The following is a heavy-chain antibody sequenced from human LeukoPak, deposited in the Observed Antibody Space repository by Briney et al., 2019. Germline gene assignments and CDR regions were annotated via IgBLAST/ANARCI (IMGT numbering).Heavy chain of an antibody. CDR1: GFTFSYYW. D-gene: IGHD3-22*01. CDR3: ARDEHQYYHASSGRFDY. Sequence: GGSLRLSCAASGFTFSYYWMGWVRQAPGKGLEWVANIKQDGSEKYYVDFVKGRFTISRDNAKNSLYLQMNSMRAEDTAVYYCARDEHQYYHASSGRFDYWGQGILVTVSS. J-gene: IGHJ4*02. CDR2: IKQDGSEK. V-gene: IGHV3-7*04.